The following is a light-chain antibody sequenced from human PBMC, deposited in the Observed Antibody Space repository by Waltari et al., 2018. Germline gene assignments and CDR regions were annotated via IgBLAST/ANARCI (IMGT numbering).Light chain of an antibody. CDR2: DAS. J-gene: IGKJ2*01. V-gene: IGKV3-11*01. Sequence: EIVLTQSPATLSLSPGERATLSCRASQSVSSYLAWYQQKPGQAPRLLIYDASNRATGITARFSGSGSGTDFTLTISSLEPEDFAVYYCQQRSNWPTMYTFGQGTKLEIK. CDR1: QSVSSY. CDR3: QQRSNWPTMYT.